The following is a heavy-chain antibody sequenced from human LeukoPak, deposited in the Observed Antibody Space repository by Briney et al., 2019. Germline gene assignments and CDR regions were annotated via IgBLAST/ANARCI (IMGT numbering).Heavy chain of an antibody. J-gene: IGHJ5*02. CDR1: GFTFSSYA. Sequence: GGSLRLSCAASGFTFSSYAMSWVRQAPGKGLEWVSAISGCGCSTYYADSVKGRFTISRDNSKNTPYLQMNSLRAEDTAVYYCATPFRYCSSTSCLGLDPWGQGTLVTVSS. V-gene: IGHV3-23*01. D-gene: IGHD2-2*01. CDR2: ISGCGCST. CDR3: ATPFRYCSSTSCLGLDP.